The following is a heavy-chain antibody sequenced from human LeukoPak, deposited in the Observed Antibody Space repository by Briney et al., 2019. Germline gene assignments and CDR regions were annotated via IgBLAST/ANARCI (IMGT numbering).Heavy chain of an antibody. CDR1: GGSFSGYY. V-gene: IGHV4-34*01. J-gene: IGHJ4*02. CDR3: ASRDGYNYAVDY. CDR2: INHSGST. D-gene: IGHD5-24*01. Sequence: PSETLSLTCAVYGGSFSGYYWSWIRQPPGKGLEWIGEINHSGSTNYNPSLKSRVTISVDTSKNQFSLKLSSVTAADTAVYYCASRDGYNYAVDYWGQGTLVTVSS.